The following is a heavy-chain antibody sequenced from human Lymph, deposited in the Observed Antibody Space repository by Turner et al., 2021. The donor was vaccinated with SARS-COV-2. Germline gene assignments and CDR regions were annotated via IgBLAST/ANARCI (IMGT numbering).Heavy chain of an antibody. CDR3: ARERYDSSGSESYYFDY. CDR1: GFSFSRYS. Sequence: EVQLVESGGGLVKPGGSLRLSCAASGFSFSRYSMNWVRQARGKVLEWVSSISSSSSYIYYADSVKGRFTISRDSAKNSLYLQMNSLRAEDTAVYYCARERYDSSGSESYYFDYWGQGTLVTVSS. V-gene: IGHV3-21*01. J-gene: IGHJ4*02. CDR2: ISSSSSYI. D-gene: IGHD3-22*01.